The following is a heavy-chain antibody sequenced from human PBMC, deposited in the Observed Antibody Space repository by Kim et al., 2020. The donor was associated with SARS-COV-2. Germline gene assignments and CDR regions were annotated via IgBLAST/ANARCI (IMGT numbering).Heavy chain of an antibody. CDR2: ISAYNGNT. V-gene: IGHV1-18*01. CDR1: GYTFTSYG. J-gene: IGHJ3*02. CDR3: AQRSGDGYNFGAFDI. Sequence: ASVKVSCKASGYTFTSYGISWVRQAPGQGLEWMGWISAYNGNTNYAQKLQGRVTMTTDTSTSTAYMELRSLRSDDTAVYYCAQRSGDGYNFGAFDIWGQGTMGTVSS. D-gene: IGHD1-1*01.